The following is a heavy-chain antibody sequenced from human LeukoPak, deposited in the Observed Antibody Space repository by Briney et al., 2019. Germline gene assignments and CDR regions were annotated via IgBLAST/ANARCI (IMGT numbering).Heavy chain of an antibody. CDR1: GFIFSDFW. CDR3: ARDGLPAARDI. J-gene: IGHJ3*02. CDR2: INGDGSST. V-gene: IGHV3-74*01. D-gene: IGHD6-6*01. Sequence: GGSLRLSCAVSGFIFSDFWMQWVRQVPGKGLVWVSRINGDGSSTDYADSVRGRFTIYRDNAKNTLYLQMNSLRAEDTAVYYCARDGLPAARDIWGQGTMVTVSS.